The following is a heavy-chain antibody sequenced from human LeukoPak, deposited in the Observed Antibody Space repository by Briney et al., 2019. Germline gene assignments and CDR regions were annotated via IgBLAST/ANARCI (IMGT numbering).Heavy chain of an antibody. CDR3: ASGTAMGGWYFDY. CDR1: GGSISSYY. D-gene: IGHD5-18*01. Sequence: SETLSLTCTVSGGSISSYYWSWIRQPPGKGLEWIGYIYYSGSTNYNPSLKSRVTISADTSKNQFSLKLSSVTAADTAVYYCASGTAMGGWYFDYWGQGTLVTVSS. V-gene: IGHV4-59*12. CDR2: IYYSGST. J-gene: IGHJ4*02.